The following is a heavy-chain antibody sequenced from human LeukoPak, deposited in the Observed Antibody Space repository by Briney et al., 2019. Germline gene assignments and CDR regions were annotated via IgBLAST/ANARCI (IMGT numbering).Heavy chain of an antibody. CDR2: IQHDGNKE. Sequence: PGGSLRLSCVVSGFTFSSHGMHWVRQAPGKGLQWVAFIQHDGNKEYYVDSVKGRFTISRDNYKNTVYLEMNSLRAEDTAVYYCAKDPGTNGWSYSDYWGQGTLVTVSS. CDR1: GFTFSSHG. CDR3: AKDPGTNGWSYSDY. V-gene: IGHV3-30*02. J-gene: IGHJ4*02. D-gene: IGHD6-19*01.